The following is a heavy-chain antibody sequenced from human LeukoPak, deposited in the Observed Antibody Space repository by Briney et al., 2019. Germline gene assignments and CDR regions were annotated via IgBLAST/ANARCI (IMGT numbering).Heavy chain of an antibody. CDR1: GGSISSSNW. CDR2: IYHSGST. D-gene: IGHD3-10*01. V-gene: IGHV4-4*02. J-gene: IGHJ6*04. CDR3: ASYGSGSYYYGMDV. Sequence: ASETLPLTCAVSGGSISSSNWWSWVRQPPGKGLEWIGEIYHSGSTNYNPSLKSRVTISVDKSKNQFSLKLSSVTAADTAVYYCASYGSGSYYYGMDVWGKGTTVTVSS.